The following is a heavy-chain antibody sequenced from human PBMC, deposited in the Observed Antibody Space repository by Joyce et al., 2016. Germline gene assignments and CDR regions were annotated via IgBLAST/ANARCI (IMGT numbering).Heavy chain of an antibody. Sequence: QVQLLQSGAEVQQPGASVKVSCKASGFTSSGLHTFPAVLQSSGLYALNPNSGDKKFAQKFQAWVTMTRDTSIRTTYMELGRMRSDDTAIYYCARDGAGRGAFDIWGQGTMVTVSS. J-gene: IGHJ3*02. CDR2: NPNSGDK. V-gene: IGHV1-2*04. CDR1: GFTSSGLH. D-gene: IGHD6-19*01. CDR3: ARDGAGRGAFDI.